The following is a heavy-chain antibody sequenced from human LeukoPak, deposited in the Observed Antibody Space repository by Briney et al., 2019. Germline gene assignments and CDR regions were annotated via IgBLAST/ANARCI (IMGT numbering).Heavy chain of an antibody. CDR1: GFTFSGSA. V-gene: IGHV3-73*01. J-gene: IGHJ4*02. Sequence: GGSLKLSCAASGFTFSGSAMHWVRQASGKGLEWVGRIRSKANSYATGYAASVKGRFTISRDDSKNTAYLQMNSLKTEDTAVYYCAKGNGYSYGRYYFDYWGQGTLVTVSS. CDR2: IRSKANSYAT. D-gene: IGHD5-18*01. CDR3: AKGNGYSYGRYYFDY.